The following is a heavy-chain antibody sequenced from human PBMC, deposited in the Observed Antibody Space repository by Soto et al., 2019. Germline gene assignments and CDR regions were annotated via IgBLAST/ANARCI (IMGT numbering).Heavy chain of an antibody. D-gene: IGHD1-26*01. V-gene: IGHV4-59*01. CDR1: GDSISSYY. J-gene: IGHJ4*02. CDR3: ARVVGGGSYYFDY. CDR2: IYYSGST. Sequence: SETLSLTCAVSGDSISSYYWSWIRQPPGKGLEWIGYIYYSGSTNYNPSLKSRVTISVDTSKNQFSLKLSSVTAADTAVYYCARVVGGGSYYFDYWGQGTLVTVS.